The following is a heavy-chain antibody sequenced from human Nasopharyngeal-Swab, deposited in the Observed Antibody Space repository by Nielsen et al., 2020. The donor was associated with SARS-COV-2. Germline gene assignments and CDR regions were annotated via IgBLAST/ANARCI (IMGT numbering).Heavy chain of an antibody. CDR3: ARRGPGYSYGYFDY. D-gene: IGHD5-18*01. CDR2: IIPILGIA. J-gene: IGHJ4*02. V-gene: IGHV1-69*10. CDR1: GYTFTSYG. Sequence: SVKVSCKASGYTFTSYGISWVRQAPGQGLEWMGGIIPILGIANYAQKFQGRVTITADKSTSTAYMELSSLRSEDTAVYYCARRGPGYSYGYFDYWGQGTLVTVSS.